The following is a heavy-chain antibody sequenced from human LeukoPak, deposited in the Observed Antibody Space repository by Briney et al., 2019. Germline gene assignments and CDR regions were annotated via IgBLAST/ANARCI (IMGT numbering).Heavy chain of an antibody. Sequence: GRSLTLSCAASRFTFSYYSIHWVSQAPGKGLEWVAVISYDGNNKYYADSVKGRFTISRDSSKNTLYLQMNSLRAEDTAVYYCARDRPYYDVLTGYPPFDACGQGALVTVSS. D-gene: IGHD3-9*01. J-gene: IGHJ5*02. CDR1: RFTFSYYS. CDR3: ARDRPYYDVLTGYPPFDA. CDR2: ISYDGNNK. V-gene: IGHV3-30-3*01.